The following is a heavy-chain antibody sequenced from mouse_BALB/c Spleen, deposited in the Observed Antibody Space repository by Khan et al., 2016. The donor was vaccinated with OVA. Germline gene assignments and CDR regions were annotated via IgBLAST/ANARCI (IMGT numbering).Heavy chain of an antibody. J-gene: IGHJ4*01. CDR3: ARDGSRYNYAMDY. CDR2: INYSGST. V-gene: IGHV3-2*02. Sequence: VQLKQSGPGLVKPSQSLSLTCTVTGYSITSDYAWNWIRQFPGNKLEWMGSINYSGSTNYNPSLKSRISITRDTSKNQFFLQLNSVTTEDTATYYCARDGSRYNYAMDYGGQGTAVTVSS. D-gene: IGHD2-3*01. CDR1: GYSITSDYA.